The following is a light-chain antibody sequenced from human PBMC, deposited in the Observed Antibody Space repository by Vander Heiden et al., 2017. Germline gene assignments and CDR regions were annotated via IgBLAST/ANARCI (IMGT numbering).Light chain of an antibody. V-gene: IGKV1-39*01. CDR1: QSISIY. J-gene: IGKJ2*01. CDR2: AAS. CDR3: QQSYNTPHT. Sequence: DIQMTQSPSSLSASVGDRVTITCRASQSISIYLNWYQQTPGKVPKLLIFAASSLESGVPSRFSGSGSGADFTLTISSLQPEDFATYYCQQSYNTPHTFGQGTKLEIK.